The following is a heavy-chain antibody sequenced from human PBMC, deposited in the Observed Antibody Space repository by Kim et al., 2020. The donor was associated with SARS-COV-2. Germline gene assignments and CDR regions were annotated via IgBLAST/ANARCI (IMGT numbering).Heavy chain of an antibody. J-gene: IGHJ4*02. CDR3: ARDYGDYVDY. CDR2: IYYSGST. CDR1: GGSISSGGYY. Sequence: SETLSLTCTVSGGSISSGGYYWSWIRQHPGKGLEWIGYIYYSGSTYYNPSLKSRVTISVDTSKNQFSLKLSSVTAADTAVYYCARDYGDYVDYWGQGTLVTVSS. D-gene: IGHD4-17*01. V-gene: IGHV4-31*03.